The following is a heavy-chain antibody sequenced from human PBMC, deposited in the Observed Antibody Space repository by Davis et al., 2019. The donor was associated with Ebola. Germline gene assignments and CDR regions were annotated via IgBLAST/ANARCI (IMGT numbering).Heavy chain of an antibody. J-gene: IGHJ4*02. CDR1: GFTFSSYS. D-gene: IGHD3-3*01. CDR3: ARDKRITIFGVVTVHDY. Sequence: GGSLRLSCAASGFTFSSYSMSWVRQAPGKGLEWVANIKQDGSEKYYVDSVKGRFTISRDNAKNSLYLQMNSLRAEDTAVYYCARDKRITIFGVVTVHDYWGQGTLVTVSS. V-gene: IGHV3-7*01. CDR2: IKQDGSEK.